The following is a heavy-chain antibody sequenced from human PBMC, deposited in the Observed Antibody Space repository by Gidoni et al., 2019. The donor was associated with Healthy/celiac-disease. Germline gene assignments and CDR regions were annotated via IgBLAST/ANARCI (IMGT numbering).Heavy chain of an antibody. CDR2: ISWNSGSI. Sequence: LEWVSGISWNSGSIGYADSVKGRFTISRDNAKNSLYLQMNSLRAEDTALYYCAKDGPMTTVTTSRRYFDLWGRGTLVTVSS. CDR3: AKDGPMTTVTTSRRYFDL. V-gene: IGHV3-9*01. D-gene: IGHD4-17*01. J-gene: IGHJ2*01.